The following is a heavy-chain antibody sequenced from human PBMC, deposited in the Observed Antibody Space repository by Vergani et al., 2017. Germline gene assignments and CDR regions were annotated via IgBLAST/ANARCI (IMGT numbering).Heavy chain of an antibody. J-gene: IGHJ3*02. Sequence: EVQLVESGGGLVKPGGSLRLSCAASGFTFSSYSMNWVRQAPGKGLEWVSSISSSSSYIYYADSVKGRFTISRDNAKNSLYLQMNSLRAEDTAVYYCARGFDSSGYWHAFDIWGQGTMVTVSS. CDR1: GFTFSSYS. CDR3: ARGFDSSGYWHAFDI. V-gene: IGHV3-21*01. D-gene: IGHD3-22*01. CDR2: ISSSSSYI.